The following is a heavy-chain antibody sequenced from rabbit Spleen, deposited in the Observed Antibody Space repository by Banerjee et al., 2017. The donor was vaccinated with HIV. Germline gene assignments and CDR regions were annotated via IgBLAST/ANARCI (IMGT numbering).Heavy chain of an antibody. Sequence: QEQLEESGGGLVKPEGSLTLTCKASGFSFSDRDVMCWVRQAPGKGLEWIGYIDPVFGFTNYANSVKGRFTISRDNAQNTVFLQMTSLTASDTATYFCARGGASSSGYPNLWGQGTLVTVS. CDR2: IDPVFGFT. CDR1: GFSFSDRDV. D-gene: IGHD1-1*01. CDR3: ARGGASSSGYPNL. J-gene: IGHJ4*01. V-gene: IGHV1S45*01.